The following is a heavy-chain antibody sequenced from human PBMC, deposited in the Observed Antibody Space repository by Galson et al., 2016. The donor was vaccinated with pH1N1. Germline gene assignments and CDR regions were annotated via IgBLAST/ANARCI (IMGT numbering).Heavy chain of an antibody. J-gene: IGHJ6*02. CDR1: GYTFTSYV. CDR3: AKDLFPITPSYDRIGYPHGMDI. Sequence: SVKVSCKASGYTFTSYVMHWVRQDPGQRLEWMGWINAGNGNTQYSQKFQGRVTITRDTSASTAYMELSSLRSEDTAVYYCAKDLFPITPSYDRIGYPHGMDICGQGTPFTVSS. V-gene: IGHV1-3*01. D-gene: IGHD3-22*01. CDR2: INAGNGNT.